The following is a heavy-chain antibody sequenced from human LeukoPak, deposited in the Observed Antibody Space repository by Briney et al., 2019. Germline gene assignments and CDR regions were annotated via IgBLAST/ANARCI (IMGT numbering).Heavy chain of an antibody. V-gene: IGHV3-21*01. CDR2: ISSSSSYI. CDR1: GFTFSSYS. Sequence: GGSLRLSCPASGFTFSSYSMNWVRQAPGKGLEWVSSISSSSSYIYYADSVKGRFTISRDTAKHSLYLRMNSLRAEDTAVYYCARDKQYYDSSGYFDYWGQGTLVTVSS. J-gene: IGHJ4*02. CDR3: ARDKQYYDSSGYFDY. D-gene: IGHD3-22*01.